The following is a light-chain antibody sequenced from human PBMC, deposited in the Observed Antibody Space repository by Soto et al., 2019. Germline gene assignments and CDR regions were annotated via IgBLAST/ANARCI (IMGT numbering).Light chain of an antibody. CDR1: QNILYSSNNRNY. Sequence: DIVMTHAPDSLAVSLGERATINCKSSQNILYSSNNRNYLAWYQQKSGQSPKLLIYWASTRESGVPDRFSGSGSGTEFTLTISSLQAEDVAVYYCQQYYSTPWTFGQGTKVDVK. V-gene: IGKV4-1*01. CDR2: WAS. J-gene: IGKJ1*01. CDR3: QQYYSTPWT.